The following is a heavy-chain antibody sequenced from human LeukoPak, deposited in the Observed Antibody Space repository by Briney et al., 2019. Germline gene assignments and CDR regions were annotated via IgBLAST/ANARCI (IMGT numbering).Heavy chain of an antibody. J-gene: IGHJ6*03. CDR2: ISYDGSNK. CDR1: GFTFSSYG. Sequence: GVLRLSCAASGFTFSSYGMHWVRQAPGKGLEWVAVISYDGSNKYYADSVKGRFTISRDNSKNTLYLQMNSLRAEDTAVYYCAKEGRYCSGGSCYLYYYYMDVWGKGTTVTVSS. D-gene: IGHD2-15*01. CDR3: AKEGRYCSGGSCYLYYYYMDV. V-gene: IGHV3-30*18.